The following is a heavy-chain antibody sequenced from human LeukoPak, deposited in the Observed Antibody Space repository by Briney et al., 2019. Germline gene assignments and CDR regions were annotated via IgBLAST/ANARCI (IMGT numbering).Heavy chain of an antibody. CDR2: ISAYNGNT. V-gene: IGHV1-18*01. J-gene: IGHJ6*02. CDR1: GYTFTSYG. Sequence: ASVKVSCKASGYTFTSYGISWVRQAPGQGLEWMGWISAYNGNTNYAQKLQGRVTMTTDTSTSTAYMELRSLRSDDTAVYYCARDLDTAMVTYYYYGMDVWGQGTTGTVSS. CDR3: ARDLDTAMVTYYYYGMDV. D-gene: IGHD5-18*01.